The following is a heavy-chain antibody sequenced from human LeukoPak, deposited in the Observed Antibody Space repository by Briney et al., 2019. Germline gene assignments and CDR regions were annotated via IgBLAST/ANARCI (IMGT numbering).Heavy chain of an antibody. V-gene: IGHV3-33*01. CDR1: GFTFSHYG. D-gene: IGHD6-19*01. Sequence: PGGSLRLSCVASGFTFSHYGMHWVRQAPGKGLEWVAVIWYDGSNKYYADSVKGRFTISRDNSKNTLYLQMNSLRAEDTAVYYCARDGSSGWYWVDYWGQGTLVTVSS. J-gene: IGHJ4*02. CDR3: ARDGSSGWYWVDY. CDR2: IWYDGSNK.